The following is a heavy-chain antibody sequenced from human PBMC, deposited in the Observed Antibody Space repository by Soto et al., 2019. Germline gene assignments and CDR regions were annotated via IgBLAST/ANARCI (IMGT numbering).Heavy chain of an antibody. CDR2: ISGSGGST. V-gene: IGHV3-23*01. J-gene: IGHJ1*01. D-gene: IGHD2-15*01. CDR1: GFTFSSYA. CDR3: AIPKGFYCSGGSCYSGYSYFQH. Sequence: GESLKISCAASGFTFSSYAMSWVRQAPGKGLEWVSAISGSGGSTYYADSVKGRFTISRDNSKNTLYLQMNSLRAEDTAVYYCAIPKGFYCSGGSCYSGYSYFQHWGQGTLVTVSS.